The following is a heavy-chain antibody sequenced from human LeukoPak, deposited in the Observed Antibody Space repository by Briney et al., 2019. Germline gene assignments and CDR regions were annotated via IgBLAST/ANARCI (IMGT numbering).Heavy chain of an antibody. V-gene: IGHV1-18*01. CDR3: ARGGDYDYVWGSYRYIDY. Sequence: ASVKVSCKASGYTFTSYGISWVRQAPGQGLEWMRWISAYNGNTNYAQKLQGRVTMTTDTSTSTAYMELSSLRSEDTAVYYCARGGDYDYVWGSYRYIDYWGQGTLVTVSS. CDR2: ISAYNGNT. D-gene: IGHD3-16*02. J-gene: IGHJ4*02. CDR1: GYTFTSYG.